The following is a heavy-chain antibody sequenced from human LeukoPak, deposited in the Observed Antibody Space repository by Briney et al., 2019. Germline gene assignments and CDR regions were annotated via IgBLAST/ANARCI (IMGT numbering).Heavy chain of an antibody. D-gene: IGHD3-16*01. CDR1: GYTFTGYY. CDR2: INPNSSGT. J-gene: IGHJ4*02. CDR3: ARDSPGDDYVWGSYRYYFDY. V-gene: IGHV1-2*06. Sequence: ASVKVSCKASGYTFTGYYMHWVRQAPGQGLEWMGRINPNSSGTNYAQKFQGRVTMTRDTSISTAYMELSRLRSDDTAVYYCARDSPGDDYVWGSYRYYFDYWGQGTLVTVSS.